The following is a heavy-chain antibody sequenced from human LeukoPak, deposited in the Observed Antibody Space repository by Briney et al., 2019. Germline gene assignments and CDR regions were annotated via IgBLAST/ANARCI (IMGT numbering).Heavy chain of an antibody. CDR1: GFTFSDYS. V-gene: IGHV3-11*04. J-gene: IGHJ4*02. Sequence: GGSLRLSCAASGFTFSDYSMSWIRQAPGKGLEWVSYIRSSGNTIYYADSVKGRFTISRDNAKNSLYLQMNSLRAEDTAVYYCASRDILTGYTYYFDYWGQGTLVTVSS. CDR3: ASRDILTGYTYYFDY. D-gene: IGHD3-9*01. CDR2: IRSSGNTI.